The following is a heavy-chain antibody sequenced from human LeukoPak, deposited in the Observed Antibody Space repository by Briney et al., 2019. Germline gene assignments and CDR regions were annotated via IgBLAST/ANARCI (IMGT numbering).Heavy chain of an antibody. CDR3: AREFSWSGFFDY. V-gene: IGHV4-4*07. CDR1: GGSIGTYY. J-gene: IGHJ4*02. D-gene: IGHD3-3*01. Sequence: SETLSLTCTVSGGSIGTYYWSWIRQPAGKGLEWIGRFDTSGNTNYNPSLKSRVTISVDTSKNQFSLKLSSVTAADTAVYYCAREFSWSGFFDYWGQGTLGTVSS. CDR2: FDTSGNT.